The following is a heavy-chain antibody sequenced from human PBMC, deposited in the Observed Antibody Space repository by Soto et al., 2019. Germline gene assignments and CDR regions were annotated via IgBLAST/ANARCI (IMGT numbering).Heavy chain of an antibody. CDR2: IWYDGSNK. J-gene: IGHJ6*02. Sequence: GGSLRLSCAASGFTFSSYGMHWVRQAPGKGLEWVAVIWYDGSNKYYADSVKGRFTISRDNSKNTLYLQMNSLRAEDTAVYYCARGLGYCSSTSCFKPYYYYYGMDVWGQGTTVTVSS. CDR3: ARGLGYCSSTSCFKPYYYYYGMDV. D-gene: IGHD2-2*01. V-gene: IGHV3-33*01. CDR1: GFTFSSYG.